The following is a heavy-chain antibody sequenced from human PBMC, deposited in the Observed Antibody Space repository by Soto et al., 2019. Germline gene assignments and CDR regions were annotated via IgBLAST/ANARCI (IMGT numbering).Heavy chain of an antibody. V-gene: IGHV3-21*01. CDR3: TGRDREASGGHYSEY. CDR1: GFSFSNYA. J-gene: IGHJ4*02. CDR2: LTSTSHT. D-gene: IGHD3-22*01. Sequence: EVQLVESGGGLVKPGGSLRLSCSASGFSFSNYAMSWVRQAPGQGLEWVSSLTSTSHTYYADSVKGRFTISRDNAMNSLYLQMNSLRAEDTAVYYCTGRDREASGGHYSEYWGQGTLVTVSS.